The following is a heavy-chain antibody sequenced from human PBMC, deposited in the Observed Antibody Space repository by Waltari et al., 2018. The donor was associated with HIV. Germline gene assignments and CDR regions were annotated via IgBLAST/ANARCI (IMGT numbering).Heavy chain of an antibody. CDR2: INHSGRT. J-gene: IGHJ5*02. Sequence: QVQLQQWGAGLLKPSETLSLTCAVYGGSFSGYYWSWIRQPPGKGLEWIGEINHSGRTKYNPSLKSRVTRSADTSKTQFSLNVNSVTAADTAVYYCARGEEGYSGYDLSWFDTWGQGTLVTVSS. CDR1: GGSFSGYY. V-gene: IGHV4-34*01. D-gene: IGHD5-12*01. CDR3: ARGEEGYSGYDLSWFDT.